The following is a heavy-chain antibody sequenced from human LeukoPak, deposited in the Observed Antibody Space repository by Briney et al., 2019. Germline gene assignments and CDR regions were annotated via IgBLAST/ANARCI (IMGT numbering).Heavy chain of an antibody. CDR2: ISSSSYI. V-gene: IGHV3-21*01. J-gene: IGHJ5*02. CDR3: ARTDCSSTSCLTNWFDP. CDR1: GFTFSSYS. D-gene: IGHD2-2*01. Sequence: PGGSLRLSCAASGFTFSSYSMNWVRQAPGKGLEWVSSISSSSYIYYADSVKGRFTISRDNAKNSLYLQMNSLRAEDAAVYYCARTDCSSTSCLTNWFDPWGQGTLVTVSS.